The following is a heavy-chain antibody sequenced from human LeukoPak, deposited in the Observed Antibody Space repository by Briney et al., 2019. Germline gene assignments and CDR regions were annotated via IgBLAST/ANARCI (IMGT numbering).Heavy chain of an antibody. CDR2: IYYSGST. D-gene: IGHD6-13*01. CDR3: ARVRIAAAAPPFDY. Sequence: PSETLSLTCTVSGGSISSYYWSWIRQPPGKGLEWIGYIYYSGSTNYNPSLKSRVTISVDTSKNQFSLKLGSVTAADTAVYYCARVRIAAAAPPFDYWGQGTLVTVSS. J-gene: IGHJ4*02. V-gene: IGHV4-59*01. CDR1: GGSISSYY.